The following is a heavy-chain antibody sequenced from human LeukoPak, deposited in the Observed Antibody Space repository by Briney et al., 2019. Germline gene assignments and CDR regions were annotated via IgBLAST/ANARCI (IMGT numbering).Heavy chain of an antibody. CDR2: ISYDGSNK. CDR1: GFTFSSYA. D-gene: IGHD6-19*01. J-gene: IGHJ4*02. Sequence: GGSLRLSCAASGFTFSSYAMHWVRQAPGKGLEWVAVISYDGSNKYYADSVKGRFTISRDNSKNTLYLQMNSLRPEDSAVYYCARVVSSGWYSLEYWGQGTLVTVSS. CDR3: ARVVSSGWYSLEY. V-gene: IGHV3-30-3*01.